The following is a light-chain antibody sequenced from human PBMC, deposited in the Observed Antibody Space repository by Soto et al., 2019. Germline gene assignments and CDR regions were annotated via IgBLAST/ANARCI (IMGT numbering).Light chain of an antibody. CDR1: TSNIGSNS. CDR2: TNN. J-gene: IGLJ2*01. V-gene: IGLV1-47*02. Sequence: QSVLTQPPSASGTPGQRVTISWSGGTSNIGSNSVYWYQQLPGRAPKLLIYTNNERPSGVPDRFSGSKSGTSGSLAISGLRPEDEADYYCAAWDDSLSGPLFGAGTKVTVL. CDR3: AAWDDSLSGPL.